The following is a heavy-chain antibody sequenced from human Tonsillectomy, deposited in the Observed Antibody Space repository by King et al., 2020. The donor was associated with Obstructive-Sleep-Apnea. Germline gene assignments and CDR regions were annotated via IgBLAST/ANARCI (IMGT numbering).Heavy chain of an antibody. J-gene: IGHJ4*02. CDR2: IDISGST. CDR3: ARGPAPDRGTWPFDF. D-gene: IGHD1-1*01. CDR1: GGSISNYF. Sequence: QLQESGPGLVKPSETLSLTCTLSGGSISNYFWNWIRQPAGKGLEWIGRIDISGSTNYNPSLSSRVTVSIDTSKNQFSLKLDSLSAADTAVYYCARGPAPDRGTWPFDFWGQGALVTVSS. V-gene: IGHV4-4*07.